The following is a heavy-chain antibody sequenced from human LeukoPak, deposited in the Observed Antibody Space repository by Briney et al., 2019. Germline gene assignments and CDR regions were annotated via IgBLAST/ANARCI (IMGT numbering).Heavy chain of an antibody. Sequence: GGSLRLSCAASGFTFDDYGMSWVRQAPGKGLEWVANIKQDGSEKYYVDSVKGRFTISRDNAKNSLYLQMNSLRAEDTAVYYCAREISYWGQGTLVTVSS. V-gene: IGHV3-7*01. J-gene: IGHJ4*02. CDR3: AREISY. CDR2: IKQDGSEK. CDR1: GFTFDDYG.